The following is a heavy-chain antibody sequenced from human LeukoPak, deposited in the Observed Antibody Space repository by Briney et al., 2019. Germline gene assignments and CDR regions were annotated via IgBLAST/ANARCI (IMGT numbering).Heavy chain of an antibody. V-gene: IGHV4-39*07. J-gene: IGHJ4*02. CDR1: GGSISNSNYY. CDR2: IYYSGSS. CDR3: AREGYDSQVDY. Sequence: SETLSLTCTVSGGSISNSNYYWGWIRQPPGKGLEWIGSIYYSGSSYYNPSLKSRGIISVDTSKNQFSLKLSSVTAADMAVYYCAREGYDSQVDYWGQGTLVTVSS. D-gene: IGHD2-2*01.